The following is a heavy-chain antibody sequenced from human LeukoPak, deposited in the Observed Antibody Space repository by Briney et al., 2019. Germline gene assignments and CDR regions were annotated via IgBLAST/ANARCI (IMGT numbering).Heavy chain of an antibody. CDR3: ARAPFGSGTLDY. V-gene: IGHV4-34*01. CDR1: GGSFSGYY. Sequence: KPSETLSLTCAVYGGSFSGYYWSWIRQPPGKGLEWIGEINHSGSTNYNPSLKSRVTISVDTSKNQFSLKLSSVTAADTAVYYCARAPFGSGTLDYWGQGTLVTVSS. D-gene: IGHD3-10*01. CDR2: INHSGST. J-gene: IGHJ4*02.